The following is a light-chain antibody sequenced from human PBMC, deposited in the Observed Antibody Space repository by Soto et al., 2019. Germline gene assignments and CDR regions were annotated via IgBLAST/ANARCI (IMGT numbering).Light chain of an antibody. CDR3: SSYTTSSTWV. J-gene: IGLJ3*02. CDR2: DVT. Sequence: QSALTQPASVSGSPGQSITISCTGTSSDVGGYNYVSWYKQHPGKAPKLMIYDVTTRPSGVSSRFSGSKSGNTASLTISGLQAEDEADYYCSSYTTSSTWVFGGGTKLTVL. V-gene: IGLV2-14*01. CDR1: SSDVGGYNY.